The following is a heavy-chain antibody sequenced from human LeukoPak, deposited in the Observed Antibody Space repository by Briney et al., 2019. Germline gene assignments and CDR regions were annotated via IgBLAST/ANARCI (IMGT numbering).Heavy chain of an antibody. Sequence: GGSLRLSCAASGFTFSSYSMNWVRQAPGKGLEWVSSISSSSSYIYYADSVKGRFTISRDNAKNSLYLQMNSLRAEDTAVYYCAREALALGPYYFDYWGQGTLVTVSS. CDR2: ISSSSSYI. V-gene: IGHV3-21*01. J-gene: IGHJ4*02. D-gene: IGHD7-27*01. CDR1: GFTFSSYS. CDR3: AREALALGPYYFDY.